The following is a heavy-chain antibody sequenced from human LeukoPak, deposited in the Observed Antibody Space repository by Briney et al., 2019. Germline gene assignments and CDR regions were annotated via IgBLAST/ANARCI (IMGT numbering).Heavy chain of an antibody. V-gene: IGHV4-39*01. J-gene: IGHJ6*03. CDR3: ARRYFDWFIYYYMDV. D-gene: IGHD3-9*01. CDR2: ISYSGST. Sequence: PSETLSLTCTVSGGSISRSSHYWGWIRQPPGKGLEWIGSISYSGSTYYNTSLKSRVTISVDTSKNQFSLKLSSVTAADTAVYYCARRYFDWFIYYYMDVWGKGTTVAISS. CDR1: GGSISRSSHY.